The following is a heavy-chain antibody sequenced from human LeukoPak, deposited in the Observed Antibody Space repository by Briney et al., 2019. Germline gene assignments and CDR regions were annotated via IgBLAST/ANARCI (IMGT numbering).Heavy chain of an antibody. J-gene: IGHJ4*02. CDR1: GGTFSSYA. CDR2: IIPIFGTA. D-gene: IGHD4-17*01. Sequence: SVKVSCKASGGTFSSYAISWVRQASGQGLEWMGRIIPIFGTANYAQKFQGRVTITTDESTSTAYMELSSLRSEDTAVYYCASLSSGYGDFDYWGQGTLVTVSS. V-gene: IGHV1-69*05. CDR3: ASLSSGYGDFDY.